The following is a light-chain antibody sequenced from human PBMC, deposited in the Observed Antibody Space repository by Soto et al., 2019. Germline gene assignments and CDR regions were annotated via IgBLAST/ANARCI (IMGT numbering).Light chain of an antibody. V-gene: IGKV2-28*01. J-gene: IGKJ1*01. CDR1: QSLLHSNGYNY. Sequence: DIVMTQSPLSLPVTPGEPASISCRSSQSLLHSNGYNYLDWYLQKPGQSPQLLIYLGSSRASGVPDRFSGGGSGTDFTLKISRVEAEDVGIYYCMQALQAPLTFGQGTKVDIK. CDR2: LGS. CDR3: MQALQAPLT.